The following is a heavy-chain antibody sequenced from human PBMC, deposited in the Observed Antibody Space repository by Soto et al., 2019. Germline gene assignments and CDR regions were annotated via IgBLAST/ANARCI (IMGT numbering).Heavy chain of an antibody. V-gene: IGHV4-30-4*01. J-gene: IGHJ4*02. D-gene: IGHD2-21*02. CDR3: ARTLAYCGGDCYSEADY. CDR1: GGSISSGDYY. Sequence: QVQLQESGPGLVKPSQTLSLTCTVSGGSISSGDYYWSWIRQPPGKGLEWIGYIYYSGSTYYNPSLKSRVTISVDTSKNQFSLKLSSVTAADTALYYCARTLAYCGGDCYSEADYWGQGTLVTVSS. CDR2: IYYSGST.